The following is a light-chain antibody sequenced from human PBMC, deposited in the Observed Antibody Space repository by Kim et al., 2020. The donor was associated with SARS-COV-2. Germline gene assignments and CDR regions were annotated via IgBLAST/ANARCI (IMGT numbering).Light chain of an antibody. CDR3: QVWDSSSDHYL. CDR2: YDS. V-gene: IGLV3-21*04. CDR1: NIGSKS. J-gene: IGLJ1*01. Sequence: SYELTQPPSVSVAPGKTARITCGGNNIGSKSVHWYQQKPGQAPVLVIYYDSDRPSGIPERFSGSNSGNTATLTISRVEAGDEADYYCQVWDSSSDHYLFGTGIKVTVL.